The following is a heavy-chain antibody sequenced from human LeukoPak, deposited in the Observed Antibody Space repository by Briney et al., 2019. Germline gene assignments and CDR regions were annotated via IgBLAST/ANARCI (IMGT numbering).Heavy chain of an antibody. V-gene: IGHV3-23*01. CDR3: ANTGGYSSSWYYFDY. CDR1: GFTFSSYA. J-gene: IGHJ4*02. CDR2: ISGSGGST. D-gene: IGHD6-13*01. Sequence: PGGSLRLSCAASGFTFSSYAMSWVRQAPGKGLEWVSAISGSGGSTYYADSVKGQFTISRDNSKNTLYLQMNSLRAEDTAVYYCANTGGYSSSWYYFDYWGQGTLVTVSS.